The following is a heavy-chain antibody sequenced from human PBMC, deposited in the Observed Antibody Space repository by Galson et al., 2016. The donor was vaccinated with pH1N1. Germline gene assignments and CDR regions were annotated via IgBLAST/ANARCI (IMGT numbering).Heavy chain of an antibody. CDR2: IDWDDNK. CDR1: GFSLSTSGMC. D-gene: IGHD4-17*01. J-gene: IGHJ4*02. V-gene: IGHV2-70*01. Sequence: PALVKPTQTLTLTCTFSGFSLSTSGMCVSWIRQPPGKALEWLALIDWDDNKYYSTSLKTRLTISKDTSKNQVVLTMTNMDPVDTATYYCARNLYGDYSHYFDHWGQGTLVTVSS. CDR3: ARNLYGDYSHYFDH.